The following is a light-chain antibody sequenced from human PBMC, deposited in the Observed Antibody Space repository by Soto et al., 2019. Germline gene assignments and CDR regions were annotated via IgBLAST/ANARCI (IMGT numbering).Light chain of an antibody. CDR3: QSYDSNLNGLYV. CDR1: SSNIGTNN. Sequence: QSVLPQPPSVSGAPGQRVPISCTGSSSNIGTNNVHWYQHLPGAAPKVLIYANNNRPSGVPDRFSVSKSGTSASLAITGLQAEDEADYYCQSYDSNLNGLYVFGTGTKLTVL. CDR2: ANN. J-gene: IGLJ1*01. V-gene: IGLV1-40*01.